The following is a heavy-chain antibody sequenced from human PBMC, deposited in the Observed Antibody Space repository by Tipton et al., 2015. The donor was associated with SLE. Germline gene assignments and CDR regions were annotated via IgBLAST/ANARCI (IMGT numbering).Heavy chain of an antibody. V-gene: IGHV4-59*01. Sequence: TLSLTCTVSGGSISSYYWSWIRQPPGKGLEWIGYIYYSGSTNYSPSLKSRVTISVDTSKNQFSLKLSSVTAADTAVYYCARGYYYMDVWGKGTTVTVSS. CDR2: IYYSGST. J-gene: IGHJ6*03. CDR3: ARGYYYMDV. CDR1: GGSISSYY.